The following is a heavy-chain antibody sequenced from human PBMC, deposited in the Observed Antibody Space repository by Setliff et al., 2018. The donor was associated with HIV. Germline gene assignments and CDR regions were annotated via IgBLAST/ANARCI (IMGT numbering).Heavy chain of an antibody. D-gene: IGHD3-10*01. CDR3: ARGFWEIYYYYYMDV. Sequence: PSETLSLTCTVSGDSISSSYYWTWIRQPPGKGLEWIGYIYTSGSTNYNPSLKNRVTISVDTSKNQFSLKLSSVTAADTAVYYCARGFWEIYYYYYMDVWGKGTTVTVSS. CDR2: IYTSGST. J-gene: IGHJ6*03. CDR1: GDSISSSYY. V-gene: IGHV4-4*08.